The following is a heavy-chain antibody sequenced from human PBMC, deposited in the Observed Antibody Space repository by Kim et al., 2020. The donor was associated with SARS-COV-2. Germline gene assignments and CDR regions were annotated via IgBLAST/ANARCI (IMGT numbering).Heavy chain of an antibody. CDR2: ET. J-gene: IGHJ4*02. V-gene: IGHV1-24*01. CDR3: ATGDIFALDY. D-gene: IGHD3-9*01. Sequence: ETSYAQKFQGRVTMTEDTSTDTAYMGLSSLRSEDTAVYYCATGDIFALDYWGQGTLVTVSS.